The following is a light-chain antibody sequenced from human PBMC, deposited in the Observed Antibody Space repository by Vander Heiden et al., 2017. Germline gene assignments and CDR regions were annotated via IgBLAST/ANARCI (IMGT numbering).Light chain of an antibody. Sequence: MQMTQSPSSLSASVGDRVTITCRTSQSITTYLNWYQQKPVKAPKLLTYAASILQAGVPSRFSRTGSGTEFTLTISRLHPDDIATYYCQQSPSTSLTFGHGTKVDVK. CDR3: QQSPSTSLT. V-gene: IGKV1-39*01. CDR1: QSITTY. CDR2: AAS. J-gene: IGKJ3*01.